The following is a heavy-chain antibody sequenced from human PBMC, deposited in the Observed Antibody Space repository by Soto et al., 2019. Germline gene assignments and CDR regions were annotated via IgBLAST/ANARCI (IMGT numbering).Heavy chain of an antibody. Sequence: PGGSLRLSCAASGFTFSSFGMHWVRQAPGKGLEWVALLSYDGSKEYYADSVKGRFSVSRDNSKNTLYLQMNSLRVEDTAVYFCAKSLLSGNTLSVIDYWGRGTLVTVSS. CDR2: LSYDGSKE. J-gene: IGHJ4*02. CDR3: AKSLLSGNTLSVIDY. V-gene: IGHV3-30*18. D-gene: IGHD3-16*01. CDR1: GFTFSSFG.